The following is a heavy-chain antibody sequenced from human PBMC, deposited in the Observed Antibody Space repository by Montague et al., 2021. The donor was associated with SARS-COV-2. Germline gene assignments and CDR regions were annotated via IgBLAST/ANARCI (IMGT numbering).Heavy chain of an antibody. CDR3: ARDRRGMAIAGRAYYYYYMDV. CDR2: ISTSGSS. Sequence: TLSLTCSVSGASISSANDYWTWIRQPAGKGLEWIGHISTSGSSSYNPSLKSRVTIILDTSKQQFSLELTSVTAADTAVYYCARDRRGMAIAGRAYYYYYMDVWGKGTTVTVSS. D-gene: IGHD6-13*01. J-gene: IGHJ6*03. CDR1: GASISSANDY. V-gene: IGHV4-61*09.